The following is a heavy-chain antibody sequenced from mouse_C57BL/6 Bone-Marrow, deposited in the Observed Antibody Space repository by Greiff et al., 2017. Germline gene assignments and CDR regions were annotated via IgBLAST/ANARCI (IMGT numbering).Heavy chain of an antibody. CDR3: ARSSMITRDWYFGV. D-gene: IGHD2-4*01. CDR2: ISYDGCN. V-gene: IGHV3-6*01. J-gene: IGHJ1*03. Sequence: VQLKESGPGLVKPSQSLSLTCSVTGYSITSGYYWNWIRHIPGNKLEWLSHISYDGCNNYNPPLKNRISITRDTSKNHFFLKLNPVTTEDTATYYCARSSMITRDWYFGVWGTGPTVTAAS. CDR1: GYSITSGYY.